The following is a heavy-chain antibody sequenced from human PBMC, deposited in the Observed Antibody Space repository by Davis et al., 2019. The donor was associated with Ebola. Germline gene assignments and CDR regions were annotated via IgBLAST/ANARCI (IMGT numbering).Heavy chain of an antibody. J-gene: IGHJ4*02. D-gene: IGHD3-10*02. V-gene: IGHV3-74*03. CDR2: INRDGTTK. CDR1: GFTFSDNW. Sequence: GESLKISCSVSGFTFSDNWMSWVRQVPGKGLVWVSTINRDGTTKTYADSVKGRFSVSRDNAKNMFYLKMNSLRVEDTAVYYCASYVVGWGRGTLVTVSS. CDR3: ASYVVG.